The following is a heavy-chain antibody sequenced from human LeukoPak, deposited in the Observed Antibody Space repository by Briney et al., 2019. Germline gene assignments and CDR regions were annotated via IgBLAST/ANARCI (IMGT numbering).Heavy chain of an antibody. J-gene: IGHJ6*03. Sequence: GGSLRLSCAASGFTFSSYVMHWVRQAPGKGLEWVALIAHDGSNKYYADSVEGRFTISRENSKNTLYLQMNSLRAEDTAVYYCAKIGYSGSGVGYYMDVWGKGTTVTISS. D-gene: IGHD3-10*01. V-gene: IGHV3-30*02. CDR1: GFTFSSYV. CDR2: IAHDGSNK. CDR3: AKIGYSGSGVGYYMDV.